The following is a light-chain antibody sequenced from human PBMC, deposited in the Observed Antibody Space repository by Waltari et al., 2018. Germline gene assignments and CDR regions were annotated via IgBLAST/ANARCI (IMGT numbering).Light chain of an antibody. V-gene: IGKV1-5*03. Sequence: DIQMTQSPSSLSASVGDRVTITCRASQTINNWLAWYQQKPGKAPKLLIYKASTLESGVPSRFSGSGSGTEFTLTISSLQPGDFATYYCQQFSSFPWTFCHGTKVEIK. CDR1: QTINNW. CDR2: KAS. CDR3: QQFSSFPWT. J-gene: IGKJ1*01.